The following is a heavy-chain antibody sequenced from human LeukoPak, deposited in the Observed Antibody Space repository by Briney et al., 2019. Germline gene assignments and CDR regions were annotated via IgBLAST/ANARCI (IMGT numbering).Heavy chain of an antibody. CDR2: ISYDGGTK. J-gene: IGHJ4*02. D-gene: IGHD2-15*01. V-gene: IGHV3-30*03. CDR1: GFTFSGYG. Sequence: GTSLRLSCAASGFTFSGYGMHWVRQAPGKGLEWVALISYDGGTKYYPDSVRDRFTISRDNSKNTLYLQMDSLRAEDTAVYYCAISGLQICSGGSCYFDYWGQGTLVTVSS. CDR3: AISGLQICSGGSCYFDY.